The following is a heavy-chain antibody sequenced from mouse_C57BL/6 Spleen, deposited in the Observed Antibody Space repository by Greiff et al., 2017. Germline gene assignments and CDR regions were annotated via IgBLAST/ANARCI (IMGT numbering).Heavy chain of an antibody. CDR3: ARSSGFAY. CDR1: GYAFSSYW. J-gene: IGHJ3*01. CDR2: IYPGDGDI. V-gene: IGHV1-80*01. Sequence: VQLQQSGAELVQPGASVTISCTASGYAFSSYWMNWVKQRPGKGLEWIGQIYPGDGDINYNGKLKGKATLTADKAASTAYMQRSSLTSEDSAVYFCARSSGFAYWGQGTLVTVSA.